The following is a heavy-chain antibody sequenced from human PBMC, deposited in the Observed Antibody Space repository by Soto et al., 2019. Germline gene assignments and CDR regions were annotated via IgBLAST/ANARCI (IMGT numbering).Heavy chain of an antibody. J-gene: IGHJ1*01. CDR3: ARDLGAVSTLGFQN. Sequence: EVQLVESGGGLVKPGGSLRLSCAASGFTFSNSGMNWVRQAPGKGLEWVSFISSGSYIFYADSVKGRFTISRDNAKDALYLQKNSLRSEDTAGYYCARDLGAVSTLGFQNWCQGALVSVSS. CDR1: GFTFSNSG. CDR2: ISSGSYI. V-gene: IGHV3-21*01. D-gene: IGHD4-17*01.